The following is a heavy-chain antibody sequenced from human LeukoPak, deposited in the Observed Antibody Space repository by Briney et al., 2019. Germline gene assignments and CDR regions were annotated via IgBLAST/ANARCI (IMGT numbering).Heavy chain of an antibody. CDR1: GFTFSSYG. CDR3: ARASQF. Sequence: GGSLRLSCAASGFTFSSYGMHWVRQAPGKGLEWVAVISYDGSNKYYADSVKGRFTISRDNPKNSLYLQMNSLRAEDTAVYYCARASQFWGQGTLVTVSS. V-gene: IGHV3-30*03. J-gene: IGHJ4*02. D-gene: IGHD5-24*01. CDR2: ISYDGSNK.